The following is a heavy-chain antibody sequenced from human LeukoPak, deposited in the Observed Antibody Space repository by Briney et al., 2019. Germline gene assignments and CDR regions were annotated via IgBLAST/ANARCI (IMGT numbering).Heavy chain of an antibody. Sequence: ASETLSLTCTVSNASISSNTYYRAWIRQPPGKGLEYIGSINYRGSTYYNPSLKSHVTLSVDTSKNQFSLKLNSVTAADTAVYYCATYKYDYVWGNQHFDYWGQGTLVAVSS. CDR1: NASISSNTYY. CDR3: ATYKYDYVWGNQHFDY. J-gene: IGHJ4*02. CDR2: INYRGST. D-gene: IGHD3-16*01. V-gene: IGHV4-39*07.